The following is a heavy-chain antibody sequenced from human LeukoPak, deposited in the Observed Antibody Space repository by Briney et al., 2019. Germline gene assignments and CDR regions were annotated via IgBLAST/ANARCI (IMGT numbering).Heavy chain of an antibody. D-gene: IGHD1-26*01. CDR1: GLLYNSYA. CDR3: AKDEGGFDY. CDR2: ISGSGGST. V-gene: IGHV3-23*01. J-gene: IGHJ4*02. Sequence: SGGSLRLSCAASGLLYNSYAMRCLRQAPGKGLEWVSTISGSGGSTYYADSVKGRFTISRDNSKNTVYLQMNSLRAEDTAVYYCAKDEGGFDYWGQGTLVSVSS.